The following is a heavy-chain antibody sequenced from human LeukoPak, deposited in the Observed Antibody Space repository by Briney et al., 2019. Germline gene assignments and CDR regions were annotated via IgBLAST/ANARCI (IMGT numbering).Heavy chain of an antibody. Sequence: PGGSLRLSCAASGFTFSSYAMLWVRQAPGKGLEWVAVISYDGSNKYYADSVKGRFTISRDNSKNTLYLQMNSLRAEDTAVYYCARDPAGQLVLYYYMDVWGKGTTVTVSS. CDR3: ARDPAGQLVLYYYMDV. V-gene: IGHV3-30*04. CDR2: ISYDGSNK. D-gene: IGHD6-6*01. CDR1: GFTFSSYA. J-gene: IGHJ6*03.